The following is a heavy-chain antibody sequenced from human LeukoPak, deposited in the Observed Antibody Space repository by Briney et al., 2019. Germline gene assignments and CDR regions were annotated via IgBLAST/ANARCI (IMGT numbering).Heavy chain of an antibody. J-gene: IGHJ3*02. V-gene: IGHV3-53*01. CDR3: ARDLAVAAPGAFDI. D-gene: IGHD6-19*01. CDR2: IYSGGST. Sequence: GGSLRLSCAASGFTVSSNYMSWVRQAPGKGLEWVSVIYSGGSTYYADSVKGRFTISRDNSKNTLYLQMNSLRAEDTAVCYCARDLAVAAPGAFDIWGQGTMVTVSS. CDR1: GFTVSSNY.